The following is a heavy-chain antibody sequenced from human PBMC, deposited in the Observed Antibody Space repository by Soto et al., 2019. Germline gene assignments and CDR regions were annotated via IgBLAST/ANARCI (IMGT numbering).Heavy chain of an antibody. CDR1: GGTFSSYA. Sequence: ASVKVSCKASGGTFSSYAISWVRQAPGQGLEWMGGIIPIFGTANYAQKCQGRVTITADESTSTAYMELSSLRSEDTAVYYCASPSDGDYERGAIDYWGQGTLVTV. CDR3: ASPSDGDYERGAIDY. CDR2: IIPIFGTA. J-gene: IGHJ4*02. D-gene: IGHD4-17*01. V-gene: IGHV1-69*13.